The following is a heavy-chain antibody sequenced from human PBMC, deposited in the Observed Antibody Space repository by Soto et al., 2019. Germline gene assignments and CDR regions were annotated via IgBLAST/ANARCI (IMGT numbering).Heavy chain of an antibody. Sequence: GGSLRLSCAASGFTFSSYAMSWVRQAPGKGLEWVSAISGSGGSTYYADSVKGRFTISRDNSKNTLYLQMNSLRAEDTAVYYCTTDSQLSTVFVRFDYWGHGTLVTVSS. CDR3: TTDSQLSTVFVRFDY. J-gene: IGHJ4*01. V-gene: IGHV3-23*01. CDR2: ISGSGGST. D-gene: IGHD3-9*01. CDR1: GFTFSSYA.